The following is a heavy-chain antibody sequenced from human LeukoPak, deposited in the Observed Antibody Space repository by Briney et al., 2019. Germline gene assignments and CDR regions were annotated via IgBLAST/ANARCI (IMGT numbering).Heavy chain of an antibody. CDR3: ARGLSPRINMVRGVRPPFRGVFDY. V-gene: IGHV4-34*01. D-gene: IGHD3-10*01. CDR2: INHSGST. J-gene: IGHJ4*02. CDR1: GGSFSGYY. Sequence: KPSETLSLTCAVYGGSFSGYYWGWVRQPPRKGLEWIGGINHSGSTNYNPSLKSRVTISVDTSKNQFSLKLSSVTAADTAVYYCARGLSPRINMVRGVRPPFRGVFDYWGQGTLVTVSS.